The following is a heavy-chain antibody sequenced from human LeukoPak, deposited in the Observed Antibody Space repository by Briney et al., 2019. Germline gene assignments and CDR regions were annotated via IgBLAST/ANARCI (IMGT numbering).Heavy chain of an antibody. D-gene: IGHD3-22*01. CDR3: ARAKRARDSSGYYQSIYYYYYYMDV. CDR2: INHSGST. CDR1: GGSFSGYY. Sequence: SETLSLTCAVYGGSFSGYYWSWIRQPPGKGLEWIGEINHSGSTNYNPSLKSRVTISVDTSKNQFSLKLSSVTAADTAVYYCARAKRARDSSGYYQSIYYYYYYMDVWGKGTTVTVPS. J-gene: IGHJ6*03. V-gene: IGHV4-34*01.